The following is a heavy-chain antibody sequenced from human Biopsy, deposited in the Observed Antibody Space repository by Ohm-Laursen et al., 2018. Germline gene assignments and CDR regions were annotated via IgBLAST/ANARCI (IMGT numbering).Heavy chain of an antibody. CDR1: GGSISSDY. Sequence: SETLSFTCPVSGGSISSDYWSWIRQTPGKGLEWIGYIYYSGSTNYNPSLKSRVTISVDTSKNQFSLRLNSVTAADTAVYYCARATNSTGWPYYYFYGMDVWGQGTTVTVSS. J-gene: IGHJ6*02. V-gene: IGHV4-59*01. CDR3: ARATNSTGWPYYYFYGMDV. CDR2: IYYSGST. D-gene: IGHD2/OR15-2a*01.